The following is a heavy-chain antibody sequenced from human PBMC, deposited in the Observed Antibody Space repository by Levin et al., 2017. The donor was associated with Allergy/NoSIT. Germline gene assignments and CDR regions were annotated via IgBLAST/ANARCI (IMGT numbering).Heavy chain of an antibody. J-gene: IGHJ6*02. CDR1: GGSFTSYY. V-gene: IGHV4-34*01. CDR3: AGAFASAGTDSIYFYYYGVDV. D-gene: IGHD6-13*01. Sequence: SETLSLTCGVYGGSFTSYYWSWIRQPPGKGLEWIGEINHSGTTKYSPSLKSRVTMSVDTSENQISLRLSSVTAADTAVYYCAGAFASAGTDSIYFYYYGVDVWGQGTTVTVSS. CDR2: INHSGTT.